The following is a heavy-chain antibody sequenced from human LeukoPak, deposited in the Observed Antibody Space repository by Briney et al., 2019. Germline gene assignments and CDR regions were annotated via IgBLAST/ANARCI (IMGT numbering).Heavy chain of an antibody. Sequence: PGGSLRLSCAASGFTFSSYSMNWVRQAPGKGLEWVSSISSRSSYIYYAASVKGRFTISRDNAKNSLYLQMNSLRAEDTAVYYCARDKDGILTGCVDYWGQGTLVTVSS. CDR3: ARDKDGILTGCVDY. CDR2: ISSRSSYI. J-gene: IGHJ4*02. D-gene: IGHD3-9*01. V-gene: IGHV3-21*01. CDR1: GFTFSSYS.